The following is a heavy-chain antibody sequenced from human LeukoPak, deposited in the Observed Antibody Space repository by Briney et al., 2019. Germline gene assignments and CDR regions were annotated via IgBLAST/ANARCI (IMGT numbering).Heavy chain of an antibody. Sequence: GGSLRLSCAASGFTFSSYAMSWVRQAPGKGLEWVSFIRYVGINKYYADSVKGRFTISRDNSKNTLYLQMNSLRAEDTAVYYCARAIVVIPAAIRYWGQGTLVTVSS. CDR1: GFTFSSYA. V-gene: IGHV3-30*02. J-gene: IGHJ4*02. CDR2: IRYVGINK. D-gene: IGHD2-2*01. CDR3: ARAIVVIPAAIRY.